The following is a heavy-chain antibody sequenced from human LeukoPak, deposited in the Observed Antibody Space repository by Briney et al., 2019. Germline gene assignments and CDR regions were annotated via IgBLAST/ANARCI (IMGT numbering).Heavy chain of an antibody. Sequence: GGSLRLSCAASGFTFSSYAMHWVRQAPGKGLEWVSYISSSSSTIYYADSVKGRFTISRDNAKNSLYLQMNSLRDEDTAVYYCARHVDFWSGYSSQYDYWGQGTLVTVSS. CDR3: ARHVDFWSGYSSQYDY. D-gene: IGHD3-3*01. CDR2: ISSSSSTI. CDR1: GFTFSSYA. J-gene: IGHJ4*02. V-gene: IGHV3-48*02.